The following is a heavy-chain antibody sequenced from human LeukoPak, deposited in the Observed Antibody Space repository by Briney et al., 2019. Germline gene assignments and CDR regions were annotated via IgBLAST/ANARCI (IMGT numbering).Heavy chain of an antibody. CDR2: INSDGSST. Sequence: TGGSLRLSCAASGFTFSSYWMHWVRQAPGKWLVWVSRINSDGSSTSYADSVKGRFTISRDNAKNMLYLQMNSLRAEDTAVYYCARETRTTVGATTDGTWGFDPWGQGTLVTVSS. J-gene: IGHJ5*02. CDR3: ARETRTTVGATTDGTWGFDP. D-gene: IGHD1-26*01. CDR1: GFTFSSYW. V-gene: IGHV3-74*01.